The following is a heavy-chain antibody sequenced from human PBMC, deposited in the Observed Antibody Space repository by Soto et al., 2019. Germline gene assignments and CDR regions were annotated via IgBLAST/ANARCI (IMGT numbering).Heavy chain of an antibody. CDR1: GFTFSSYA. V-gene: IGHV3-23*01. Sequence: GGSLRLSCAASGFTFSSYAMSWVRQAPGKGLEWVSAISGSGGSTYYADSVKGRFTISRDNSKNTLYLQMNSLRAEDTAVYYCAKVPSPTSAAGNVVWFDPWGQGTLVTVSS. D-gene: IGHD6-13*01. CDR3: AKVPSPTSAAGNVVWFDP. J-gene: IGHJ5*02. CDR2: ISGSGGST.